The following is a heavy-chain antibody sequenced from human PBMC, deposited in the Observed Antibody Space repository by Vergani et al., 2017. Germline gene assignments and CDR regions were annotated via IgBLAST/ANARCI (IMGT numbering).Heavy chain of an antibody. V-gene: IGHV4-30-4*08. CDR1: GGSISSGDYY. CDR2: IYYSGST. Sequence: QVQLQESGPGLVKPSQTLSLTCTVSGGSISSGDYYWSWIRQPPGKGLEWIGYIYYSGSTYYNPSLKSRVTISVDTSKNQFSLKLSSVTAADTAVYYCARLKYCSGGSCYLGSYYYYGMDVWGQGTTVTVSS. J-gene: IGHJ6*02. CDR3: ARLKYCSGGSCYLGSYYYYGMDV. D-gene: IGHD2-15*01.